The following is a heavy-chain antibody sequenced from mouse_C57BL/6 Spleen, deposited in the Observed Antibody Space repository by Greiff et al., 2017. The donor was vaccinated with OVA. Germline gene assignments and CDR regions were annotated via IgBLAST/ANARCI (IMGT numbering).Heavy chain of an antibody. CDR3: ARYGLGFDY. J-gene: IGHJ2*01. D-gene: IGHD4-1*01. CDR2: ISGGGGNT. CDR1: GFTFSSYT. Sequence: EVKLVESGGGLVKPGGSLKLSCAASGFTFSSYTMSWVRQTPEKRLEWVATISGGGGNTYYPDSVKGRFTISRDNAKNTLYLQMSSLRSEDTALYYCARYGLGFDYWGQGTTLTVSS. V-gene: IGHV5-9*01.